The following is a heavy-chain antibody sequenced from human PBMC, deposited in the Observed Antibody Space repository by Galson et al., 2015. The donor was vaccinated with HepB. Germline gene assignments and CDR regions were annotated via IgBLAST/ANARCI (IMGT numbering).Heavy chain of an antibody. J-gene: IGHJ4*02. CDR2: INDDGRGT. D-gene: IGHD1-26*01. V-gene: IGHV3-23*01. Sequence: SLRLSCAASGFTFSTYAMSWVRQAPGKGLEWVSSINDDGRGTFYADSVKGRFTISRDNAKNTLYLQMNSLRAEDTAVYYCAKWRGGTYSTYHFDYWGQGTLVTVSS. CDR3: AKWRGGTYSTYHFDY. CDR1: GFTFSTYA.